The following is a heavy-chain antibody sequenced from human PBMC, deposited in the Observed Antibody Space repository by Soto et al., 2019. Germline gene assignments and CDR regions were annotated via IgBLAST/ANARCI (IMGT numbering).Heavy chain of an antibody. CDR3: ARPLPHNDS. CDR2: ISAYNGNT. Sequence: QVQLVQSGAEVKKPGASVKVSCKASGYTFTSYSISWVRQAPGQGLEWMGWISAYNGNTNYAQKPQXXXTXTTNTSTSIAYMELRSLRSDDTAVAYCARPLPHNDSWGQGTLVTVSS. J-gene: IGHJ5*01. CDR1: GYTFTSYS. V-gene: IGHV1-18*01.